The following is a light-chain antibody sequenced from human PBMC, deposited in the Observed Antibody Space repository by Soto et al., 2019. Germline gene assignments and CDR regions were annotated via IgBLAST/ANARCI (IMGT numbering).Light chain of an antibody. CDR2: GAS. J-gene: IGKJ2*01. CDR3: QQYGSSSYT. V-gene: IGKV3-20*01. CDR1: QSVSSTY. Sequence: EIVLTQSPGTLSLSPGERATLSCRASQSVSSTYLAWYQQNPGQAPRLLIYGASSRATGIPDRFSGSGSGTDFTLTISRLEPEDFAVYFCQQYGSSSYTFGQGTKLEI.